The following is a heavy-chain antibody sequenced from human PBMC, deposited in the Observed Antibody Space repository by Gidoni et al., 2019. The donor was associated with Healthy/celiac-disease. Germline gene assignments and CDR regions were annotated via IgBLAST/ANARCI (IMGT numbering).Heavy chain of an antibody. V-gene: IGHV4-39*07. J-gene: IGHJ6*02. CDR1: GGSISSSSYY. D-gene: IGHD6-13*01. Sequence: QLQLQESGPGLVKPSETLSLTCTVSGGSISSSSYYWGWIRQPPGKGLEWIGSIYYSGSTYYNPSLKSRVTISVDTSKNQFSLKLSSVTAADTAVYYCARGNSPDYYYYYGMDVWGQGTTVTVSS. CDR3: ARGNSPDYYYYYGMDV. CDR2: IYYSGST.